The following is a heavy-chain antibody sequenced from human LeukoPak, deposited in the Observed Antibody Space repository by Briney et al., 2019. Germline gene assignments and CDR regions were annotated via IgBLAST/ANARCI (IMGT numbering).Heavy chain of an antibody. CDR2: ISAYNGNT. V-gene: IGHV1-18*01. CDR1: GYTFTSFG. D-gene: IGHD3-22*01. CDR3: ARDLSSSYYYVFDY. J-gene: IGHJ4*02. Sequence: ASVKVSCKASGYTFTSFGISWVRQAPGQGLEWMGWISAYNGNTIYAQMLQGRVTMTTDTSTSTAYMELRNLRPDDTAVYYCARDLSSSYYYVFDYWGQGTLVTVSS.